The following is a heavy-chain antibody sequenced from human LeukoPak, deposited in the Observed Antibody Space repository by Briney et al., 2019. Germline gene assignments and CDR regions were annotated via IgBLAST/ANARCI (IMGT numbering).Heavy chain of an antibody. CDR3: ARRDYGYFQH. D-gene: IGHD4-17*01. J-gene: IGHJ1*01. Sequence: GGSLRLSCAASGFTFSSYSMNWVRQAPGKGLEWVSYISSSSSTIYYADSVKGRFTISRDNSKNMLYLEINGLRADDTAVYYCARRDYGYFQHWGQGTLVTVSS. V-gene: IGHV3-48*04. CDR1: GFTFSSYS. CDR2: ISSSSSTI.